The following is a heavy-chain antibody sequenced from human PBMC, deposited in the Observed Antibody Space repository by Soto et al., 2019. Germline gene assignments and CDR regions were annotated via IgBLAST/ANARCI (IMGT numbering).Heavy chain of an antibody. J-gene: IGHJ4*02. CDR2: IIPIFGTA. CDR1: GDTFNKYA. D-gene: IGHD3-16*02. V-gene: IGHV1-69*12. Sequence: QVQLEQSGAEVKTLGSSVKVSCKASGDTFNKYAISWVRQAPGQGLEWMGGIIPIFGTANYAPQFQDRVTITADEATXXXXXXXXXXXXXXXXXXXXXXXXXXXXXLSFDHWGQGTLVTVSS. CDR3: XXXXXXXXXLSFDH.